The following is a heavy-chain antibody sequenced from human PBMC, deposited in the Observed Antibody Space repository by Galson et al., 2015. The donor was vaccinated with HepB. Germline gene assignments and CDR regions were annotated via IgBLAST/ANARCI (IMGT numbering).Heavy chain of an antibody. Sequence: SLRLSCAASGFTFSTYSMNWVRQTPEKGLEWVSHISGSGATIYYADSVKGRFTISRDNAKNSLYLQMNSLRAEDTAVYYCARDAPGEWLRFYYYYMDVWGKGTTVTVSS. CDR2: ISGSGATI. J-gene: IGHJ6*03. CDR1: GFTFSTYS. CDR3: ARDAPGEWLRFYYYYMDV. V-gene: IGHV3-48*04. D-gene: IGHD5-12*01.